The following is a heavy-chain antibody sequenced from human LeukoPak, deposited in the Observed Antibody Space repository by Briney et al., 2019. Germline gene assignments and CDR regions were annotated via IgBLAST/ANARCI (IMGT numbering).Heavy chain of an antibody. D-gene: IGHD3-9*01. Sequence: ASVKVSCKASGYTFTSYGISWVRQAPGQGLEWMGWISAYNGNTNYAQKLQGRVTMTTDTSTSTAYMELRSLRSDDTAVYYCARLRYFDWSSPGWFDPWGQGTLVTVSS. J-gene: IGHJ5*02. CDR3: ARLRYFDWSSPGWFDP. CDR1: GYTFTSYG. CDR2: ISAYNGNT. V-gene: IGHV1-18*01.